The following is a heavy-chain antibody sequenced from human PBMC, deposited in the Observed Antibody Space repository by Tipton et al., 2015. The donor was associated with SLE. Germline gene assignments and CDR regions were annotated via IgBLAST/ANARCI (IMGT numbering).Heavy chain of an antibody. CDR1: GYRFTNYW. CDR3: ASSLGYDFWSGYRFDY. D-gene: IGHD3-3*01. V-gene: IGHV5-51*03. CDR2: IYPGDSDT. J-gene: IGHJ4*02. Sequence: QSGAEVKMPGESLKISCKASGYRFTNYWIGWVRQMPGKGLEWMGIIYPGDSDTRYSPSFQGQVTISADKSISTAYLQWSSLKASDTAMYYCASSLGYDFWSGYRFDYWGQGSLVTVSS.